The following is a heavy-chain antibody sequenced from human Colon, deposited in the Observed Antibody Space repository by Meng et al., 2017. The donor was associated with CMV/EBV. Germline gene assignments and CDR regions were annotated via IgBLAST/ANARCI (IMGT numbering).Heavy chain of an antibody. CDR3: ARGRRNFGVNFYYDGMDV. D-gene: IGHD3-3*01. CDR2: VSHSGSP. CDR1: GGSFSEYH. Sequence: SETLSLTCAVYGGSFSEYHWNWIRQPPGEGLEWDGEVSHSGSPNYNPTLRSRLKMSADTSKKQFSLELSSVTAADTAVYFCARGRRNFGVNFYYDGMDVWGQGTTVTVSS. J-gene: IGHJ6*02. V-gene: IGHV4-34*01.